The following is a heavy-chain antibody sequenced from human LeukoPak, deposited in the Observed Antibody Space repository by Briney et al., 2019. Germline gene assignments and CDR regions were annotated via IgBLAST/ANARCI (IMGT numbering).Heavy chain of an antibody. CDR1: GYTFTSYD. D-gene: IGHD3-9*01. CDR2: MKPNSDNT. Sequence: GASVKVSCKASGYTFTSYDINWVRQATGQGLEWMGWMKPNSDNTGYAQKFQGRVTMTRNTSISTAYMELSSLRSEDTAVYYCARREVRILTGGGHYYYYYMDVWGKGITVTVSS. CDR3: ARREVRILTGGGHYYYYYMDV. J-gene: IGHJ6*03. V-gene: IGHV1-8*01.